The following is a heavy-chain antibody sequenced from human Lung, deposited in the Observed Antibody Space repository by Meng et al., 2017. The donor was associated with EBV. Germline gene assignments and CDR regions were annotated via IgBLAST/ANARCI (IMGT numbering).Heavy chain of an antibody. V-gene: IGHV4-34*01. CDR3: ATTTVRGVNWIDP. CDR2: INYSGIT. Sequence: QVLLHQWGAGLLKPSEPLSLTCGVSGRSFSSSSWSWIRQPPGKGLEWIGQINYSGITNYNPSLKSRVTISVDTSKNQFSLSLNSVTAADTAVYYCATTTVRGVNWIDPWGQGTLVTVSS. D-gene: IGHD3-10*01. CDR1: GRSFSSSS. J-gene: IGHJ5*02.